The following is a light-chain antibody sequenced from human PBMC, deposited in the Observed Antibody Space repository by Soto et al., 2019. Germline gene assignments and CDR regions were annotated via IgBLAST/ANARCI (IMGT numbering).Light chain of an antibody. CDR3: CSYAGSYTGV. CDR1: SSDVGGYNY. V-gene: IGLV2-11*01. J-gene: IGLJ3*02. Sequence: QSVLTQPRSVSGSPGQSVTISCTGTSSDVGGYNYVSWYQQHPGKAPKLIIYDVLKRPSGVPDRFSGSKSGNTASLTISGLQAEDEADYYCCSYAGSYTGVFGGGTKVTV. CDR2: DVL.